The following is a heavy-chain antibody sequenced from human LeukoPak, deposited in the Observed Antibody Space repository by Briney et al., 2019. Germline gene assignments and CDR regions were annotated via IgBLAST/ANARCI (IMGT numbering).Heavy chain of an antibody. D-gene: IGHD3-22*01. Sequence: GGSLRLSCAASGSNVSLNYMTWVRQAPGRGLEWVSFISRGGSAYYADSVKGRFTISRDNSKNTLLLQMNSLRAEDTAVYFCARAHYYDYSYGMDVWGQGTAVTVSS. J-gene: IGHJ6*02. CDR1: GSNVSLNY. V-gene: IGHV3-66*01. CDR2: ISRGGSA. CDR3: ARAHYYDYSYGMDV.